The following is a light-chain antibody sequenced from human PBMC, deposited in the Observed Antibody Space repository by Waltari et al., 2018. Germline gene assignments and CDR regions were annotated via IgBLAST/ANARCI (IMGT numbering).Light chain of an antibody. CDR3: QQYNISPYT. J-gene: IGKJ2*01. CDR2: KSF. Sequence: DMQMTQSPSTLSASVGHRVPIPCRASQSISNWLAGYQPKPGKAPKVLIYKSFSLQSGVPSRFSGSGSETEFTLTISSLQPDDFATYYCQQYNISPYTFGQGTTLEI. CDR1: QSISNW. V-gene: IGKV1-5*03.